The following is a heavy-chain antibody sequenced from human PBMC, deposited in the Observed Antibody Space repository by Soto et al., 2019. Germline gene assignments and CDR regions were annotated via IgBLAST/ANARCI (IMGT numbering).Heavy chain of an antibody. Sequence: VGSLRLSCAASGFTFNTWMHWVRQAPGEGLVWVSSIDSDGSITSYADSVKGRFTISRDNARNTLYLQMNSLRAEDTAVYYCATLGLQQAFWGQGTLVTVSS. CDR2: IDSDGSIT. J-gene: IGHJ4*02. CDR3: ATLGLQQAF. D-gene: IGHD2-21*02. CDR1: GFTFNTW. V-gene: IGHV3-74*01.